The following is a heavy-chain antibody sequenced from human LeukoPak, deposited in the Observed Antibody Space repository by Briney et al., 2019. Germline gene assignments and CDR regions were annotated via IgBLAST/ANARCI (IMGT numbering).Heavy chain of an antibody. D-gene: IGHD4/OR15-4a*01. CDR3: ARDTLGEGEDANYAVYYFDY. Sequence: PGGSLRLSCAASGFTFSSYGIHWARQAPGKGLEWVANIKQDGNEKYYADSVKGRFTISRDNGKNSLDLQMNSLRADDTAVYYCARDTLGEGEDANYAVYYFDYWGQGTVVTVSS. CDR1: GFTFSSYG. J-gene: IGHJ4*02. V-gene: IGHV3-7*01. CDR2: IKQDGNEK.